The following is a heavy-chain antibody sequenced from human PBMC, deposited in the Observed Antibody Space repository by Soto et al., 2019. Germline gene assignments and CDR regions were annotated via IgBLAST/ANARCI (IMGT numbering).Heavy chain of an antibody. D-gene: IGHD3-16*01. J-gene: IGHJ5*02. CDR1: GFTFSSHG. V-gene: IGHV3-33*01. Sequence: QVQLVQSGGGVAQPGRSLRLSCAASGFTFSSHGMHWVRQAPGKGLEWVAVIWYDGSNKYYADSVKGRFTISRDNLKNTRYLQMNSLRVDDTAVYYCGRWGDDKRIDRWGQGTLVTVSS. CDR3: GRWGDDKRIDR. CDR2: IWYDGSNK.